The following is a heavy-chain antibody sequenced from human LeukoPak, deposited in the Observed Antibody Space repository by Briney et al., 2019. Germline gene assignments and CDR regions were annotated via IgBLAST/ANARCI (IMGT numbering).Heavy chain of an antibody. J-gene: IGHJ4*02. CDR1: GFTFSDYY. Sequence: PGGSLTLSCTASGFTFSDYYMSWIRQAPGEGLEWVSYISSSSSYTNYADSVKGRFTISRDNAKNSLYLQMNSLRAEDTAVYYCARGDSSGYYIDYWGQGTLVTVSS. V-gene: IGHV3-11*06. D-gene: IGHD3-22*01. CDR3: ARGDSSGYYIDY. CDR2: ISSSSSYT.